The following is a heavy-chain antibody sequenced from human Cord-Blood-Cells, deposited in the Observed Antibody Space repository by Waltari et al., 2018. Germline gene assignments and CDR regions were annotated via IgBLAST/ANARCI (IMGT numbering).Heavy chain of an antibody. J-gene: IGHJ4*02. V-gene: IGHV3-74*01. D-gene: IGHD1-26*01. CDR3: ARDWGGATIDY. CDR1: GFPFSSYW. Sequence: EVQLVESGGGLVQPGGSLSLSWAASGFPFSSYWMHWGRQAPGKGLVWVSRINSDGSSTSYADSVKGRFTISRDNAKNTLYLQMNSLRAEDTAVYYCARDWGGATIDYWGQGTLVTVSS. CDR2: INSDGSST.